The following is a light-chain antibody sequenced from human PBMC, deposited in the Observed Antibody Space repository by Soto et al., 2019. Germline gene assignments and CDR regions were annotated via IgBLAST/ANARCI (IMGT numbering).Light chain of an antibody. CDR3: PQSYSTPPLT. CDR2: AAS. J-gene: IGKJ1*01. V-gene: IGKV1-39*01. Sequence: DIQMTQSPSSLSASVGDRVTITCRASQSIVTYLNWYLQKPGKAPKLLIYAASNLQSGVPSRFSGSGSGTDFTLTISSLQPEAFATYFCPQSYSTPPLTFGQGTKVAIK. CDR1: QSIVTY.